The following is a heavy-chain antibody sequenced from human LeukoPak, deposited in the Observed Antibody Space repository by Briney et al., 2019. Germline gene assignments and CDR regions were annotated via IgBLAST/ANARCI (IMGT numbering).Heavy chain of an antibody. CDR2: IYTSGST. V-gene: IGHV4-4*09. D-gene: IGHD2-2*01. Sequence: SETLSLTCTVSGGSISSYYWSRIRQPPGKGLEWIGYIYTSGSTNYNPSLKSRVTISVDTSKNQFSLKLSSVTAADTAVYYCARRDCSSTSCYFSYWGQGTLVTVSS. CDR3: ARRDCSSTSCYFSY. CDR1: GGSISSYY. J-gene: IGHJ4*02.